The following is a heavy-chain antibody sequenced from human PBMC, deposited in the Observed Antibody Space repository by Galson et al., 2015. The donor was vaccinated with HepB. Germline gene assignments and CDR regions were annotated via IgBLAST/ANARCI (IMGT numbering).Heavy chain of an antibody. J-gene: IGHJ6*03. CDR1: GGSFSDYY. CDR2: INQSGST. CDR3: ARDKGRIDAPLRIRDYFYADA. Sequence: SETLSLTCAVYGGSFSDYYWAWIRQPPGKGLEWVGEINQSGSTTYNPSLKSRLAISVDTSKNQFSLKLSSVTAADTGVYYCARDKGRIDAPLRIRDYFYADAWAKGTTVTVSS. V-gene: IGHV4-34*01. D-gene: IGHD1-26*01.